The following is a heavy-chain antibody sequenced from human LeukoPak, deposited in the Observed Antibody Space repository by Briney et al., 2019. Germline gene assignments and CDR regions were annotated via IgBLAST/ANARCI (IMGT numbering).Heavy chain of an antibody. CDR3: ARVQRVKFQLKYYFDY. CDR2: MNPNSGNT. Sequence: VASVKVSCKASGYTFTSYDINWVRQATGQGLEWMGWMNPNSGNTGYAQKFQGRVTMARSTSLSTAYMELSSLRSEDTAVYYCARVQRVKFQLKYYFDYWGQGTLVTVSS. CDR1: GYTFTSYD. V-gene: IGHV1-8*01. J-gene: IGHJ4*02. D-gene: IGHD1-1*01.